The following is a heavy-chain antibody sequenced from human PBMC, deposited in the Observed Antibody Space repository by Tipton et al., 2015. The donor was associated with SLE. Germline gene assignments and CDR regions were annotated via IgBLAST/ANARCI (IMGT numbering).Heavy chain of an antibody. J-gene: IGHJ5*02. Sequence: SLRLSCAPSGFTFSNHAMSWVRQAPGTGLEWVSSITGDGGSTYYLDSVKGRFTISRDNFNSILYRQMNSLRADDTAVYYCAKGGISTSGLGPWGPGTLVTVSS. CDR3: AKGGISTSGLGP. CDR1: GFTFSNHA. CDR2: ITGDGGST. D-gene: IGHD2/OR15-2a*01. V-gene: IGHV3-23*01.